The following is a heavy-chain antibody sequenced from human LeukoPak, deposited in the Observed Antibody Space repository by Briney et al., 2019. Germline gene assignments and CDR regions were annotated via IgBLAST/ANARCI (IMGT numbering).Heavy chain of an antibody. D-gene: IGHD4-17*01. CDR2: ISGSGGST. V-gene: IGHV3-23*01. J-gene: IGHJ4*02. CDR3: AKMITVTTFDY. Sequence: GGSLTPSYAASGFTFSSYAMSWVRQAPGKGLEWVSAISGSGGSTYYADSVKGRFTISRDNSKNTLYLQMNSLRAEDTAVYYCAKMITVTTFDYWGQGTLVTVSS. CDR1: GFTFSSYA.